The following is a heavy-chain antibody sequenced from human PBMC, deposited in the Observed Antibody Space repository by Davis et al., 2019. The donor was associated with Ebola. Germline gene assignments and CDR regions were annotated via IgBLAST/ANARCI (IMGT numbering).Heavy chain of an antibody. J-gene: IGHJ6*02. CDR1: GFSFSDYS. CDR2: ISGSGSTV. CDR3: ARDSATNYYYYYGMDV. V-gene: IGHV3-48*02. D-gene: IGHD1-26*01. Sequence: GGSLRLSCAASGFSFSDYSMNWVRQAPGKGLEWVSYISGSGSTVYYADSVSGRFTISRDNAKNSLYLQMNSLRDEDTAVYYCARDSATNYYYYYGMDVWGQGTTVTVSS.